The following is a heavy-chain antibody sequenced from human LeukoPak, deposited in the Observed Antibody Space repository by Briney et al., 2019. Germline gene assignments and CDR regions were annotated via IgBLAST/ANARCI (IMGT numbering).Heavy chain of an antibody. CDR2: INHSGST. Sequence: PSETLSLTCAVYGGSFSGYYWSWIRRPPGKGLEWIGEINHSGSTNYNPSLKSRVTISVDTSKNQFSLKLSSVTAADTAVYYCAREWLVEAGVFDYWGQGTLVTVSS. CDR3: AREWLVEAGVFDY. J-gene: IGHJ4*02. V-gene: IGHV4-34*01. D-gene: IGHD3-22*01. CDR1: GGSFSGYY.